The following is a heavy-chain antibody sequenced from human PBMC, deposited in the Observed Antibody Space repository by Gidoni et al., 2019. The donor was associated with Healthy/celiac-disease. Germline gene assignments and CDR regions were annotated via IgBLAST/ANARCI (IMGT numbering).Heavy chain of an antibody. CDR1: GYTFTGYY. Sequence: QVQLVQSGAEVKKPGASVKVSCKASGYTFTGYYMHWVRQAPGQGLEWMGWINPNSGGTNYAQKFQGRVTMTRDTSISTAYMELSRLRSDDTAVYYCARVLETYYDSSGNGMDVWGQGTTVTVSS. D-gene: IGHD3-22*01. V-gene: IGHV1-2*02. CDR3: ARVLETYYDSSGNGMDV. CDR2: INPNSGGT. J-gene: IGHJ6*02.